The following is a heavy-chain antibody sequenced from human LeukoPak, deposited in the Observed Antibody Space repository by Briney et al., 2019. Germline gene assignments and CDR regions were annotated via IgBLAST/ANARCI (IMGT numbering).Heavy chain of an antibody. CDR2: IYSDGTA. Sequence: GGSLRLPCAASGFTFSNNHMTWVRQAPGKGLEWVSVIYSDGTAYYADSVKGRFTISRDNSKNTLYLQMNSLRAEDTAVYYCVSDLPWGQGTLVTVSS. V-gene: IGHV3-53*01. J-gene: IGHJ5*02. CDR1: GFTFSNNH. CDR3: VSDLP.